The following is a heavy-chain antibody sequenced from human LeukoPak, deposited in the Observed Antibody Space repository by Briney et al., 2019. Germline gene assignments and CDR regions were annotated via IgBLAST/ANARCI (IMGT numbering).Heavy chain of an antibody. CDR1: GFTFSSYS. D-gene: IGHD1-26*01. CDR2: ISSSSSTI. J-gene: IGHJ6*02. CDR3: AREGYSKWNYYYGMDV. Sequence: GGSLRLSCAASGFTFSSYSMNWVRQAPGKGLEWVSYISSSSSTIYYADSVKGRFTISRGNAKNSLYLQMNSLRDEDTAVYYCAREGYSKWNYYYGMDVWGQGTTVTVSS. V-gene: IGHV3-48*02.